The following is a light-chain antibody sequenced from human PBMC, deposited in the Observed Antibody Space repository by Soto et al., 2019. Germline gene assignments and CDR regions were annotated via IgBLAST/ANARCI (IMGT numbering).Light chain of an antibody. V-gene: IGLV2-14*01. Sequence: QSALTQPASVSGSPGQSITISCTGTSSDVGGYNYVSWYQQHPSKAPKLMIYEVSNRPSGVSNRFSGSKSGNTASLTISGLQAEDEGDYYCSSYTTSSTLNVVFGGGTKLTVL. CDR1: SSDVGGYNY. CDR3: SSYTTSSTLNVV. J-gene: IGLJ2*01. CDR2: EVS.